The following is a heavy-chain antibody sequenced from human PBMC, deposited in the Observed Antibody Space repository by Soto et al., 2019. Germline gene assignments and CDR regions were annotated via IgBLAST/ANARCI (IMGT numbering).Heavy chain of an antibody. Sequence: QVQLVQSGAEVKKPGSSVKVSCAASGGSLNNYAVSWVRRTPGQGFEWLGEIIPAFGTPNYAQKFQDRVTITEEVLTNTVFMELSSLRSEDTAEYYCAREGLRRGALDYWGQGSLVTVSS. CDR3: AREGLRRGALDY. D-gene: IGHD6-6*01. CDR2: IIPAFGTP. J-gene: IGHJ4*02. V-gene: IGHV1-69*01. CDR1: GGSLNNYA.